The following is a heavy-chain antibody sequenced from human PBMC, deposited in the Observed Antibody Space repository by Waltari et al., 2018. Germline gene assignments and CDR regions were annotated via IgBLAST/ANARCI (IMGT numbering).Heavy chain of an antibody. CDR3: AKAGRRYFDFSEILE. CDR1: VFRFASSR. CDR2: IWTDGSKK. J-gene: IGHJ4*02. Sequence: VHLLESGGGVVLQGKYLRLSCGGAVFRFASSRIRWVRQAPGKGLEWVAVIWTDGSKKYYAESVKGRFTISRDNSRRSVSLEMNSLRGEDTAVYYCAKAGRRYFDFSEILEWGLGTQVTVSS. V-gene: IGHV3-33*06. D-gene: IGHD3-9*01.